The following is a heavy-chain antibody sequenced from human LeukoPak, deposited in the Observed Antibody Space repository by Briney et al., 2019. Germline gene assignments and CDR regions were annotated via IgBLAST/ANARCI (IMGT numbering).Heavy chain of an antibody. CDR2: ISYDGTNK. Sequence: GGSLRLSCAASGFTFSRYGMHWVRQAPGKGLEWVAVISYDGTNKYYADSVKGRYTISRDNSKNTLYLQMNSLRTDDTAVYYCAKFWTGVAATPAYWGQGTLVTVSS. CDR1: GFTFSRYG. J-gene: IGHJ4*02. V-gene: IGHV3-30*18. D-gene: IGHD2-15*01. CDR3: AKFWTGVAATPAY.